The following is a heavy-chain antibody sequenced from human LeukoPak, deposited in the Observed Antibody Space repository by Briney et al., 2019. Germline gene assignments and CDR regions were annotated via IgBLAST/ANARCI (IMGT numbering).Heavy chain of an antibody. CDR2: IYYSGST. J-gene: IGHJ6*03. Sequence: PSETLSLTCTVSGGSISSYYWSWIRQPPGKGLEWIGYIYYSGSTNYNPSLKSRVTISVDTSKNQFSLKLSSVTAADTAVYYCARGVAAAGHGYYYYYMDVWGKGTTVTVSS. CDR3: ARGVAAAGHGYYYYYMDV. D-gene: IGHD6-13*01. V-gene: IGHV4-59*01. CDR1: GGSISSYY.